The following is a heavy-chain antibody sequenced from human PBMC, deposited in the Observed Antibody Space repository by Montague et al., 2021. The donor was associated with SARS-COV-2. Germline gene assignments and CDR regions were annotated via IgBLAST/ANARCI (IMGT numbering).Heavy chain of an antibody. V-gene: IGHV1-18*01. CDR2: ISAYNGNT. CDR3: ARVLAPPYYGDHDY. J-gene: IGHJ4*02. D-gene: IGHD4-17*01. Sequence: SVKVSCKASGYTFTSYGISWVRQAPGQGLEWMGWISAYNGNTNYAQKLQGRVTMTTDTSTSTAYMELRSLRSDDTAVYYCARVLAPPYYGDHDYWGQGTLVTVSS. CDR1: GYTFTSYG.